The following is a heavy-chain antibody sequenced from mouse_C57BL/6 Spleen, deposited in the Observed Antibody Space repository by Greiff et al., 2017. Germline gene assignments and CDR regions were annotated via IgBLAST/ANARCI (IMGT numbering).Heavy chain of an antibody. V-gene: IGHV1-62-2*01. CDR3: ARNEEGYGNYAAMDY. Sequence: QVQLQQSGAELVKPGASVKLSCKASGYTFTEYTIHWVKQRPGQGLEWIGWFYPGSGSIKYNEKFKDKATLTADKSSSTVYMELSRLTSEDTAVYFCARNEEGYGNYAAMDYWGQGTSVTVSS. CDR1: GYTFTEYT. CDR2: FYPGSGSI. J-gene: IGHJ4*01. D-gene: IGHD2-10*02.